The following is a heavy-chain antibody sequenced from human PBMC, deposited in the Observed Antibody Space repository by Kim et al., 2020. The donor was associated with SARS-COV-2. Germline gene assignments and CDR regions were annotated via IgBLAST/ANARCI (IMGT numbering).Heavy chain of an antibody. V-gene: IGHV3-23*01. J-gene: IGHJ4*02. CDR1: GFTFGSSA. CDR3: AKGTLMATTDYFDY. Sequence: GGSLRLSCAASGFTFGSSAMNWVRQAPGRGLEWVSTISGSGGSTYYADSVKGRFTISRDNSKNTMNLQMNSLRAEDTAVYFCAKGTLMATTDYFDYWGQG. CDR2: ISGSGGST. D-gene: IGHD5-12*01.